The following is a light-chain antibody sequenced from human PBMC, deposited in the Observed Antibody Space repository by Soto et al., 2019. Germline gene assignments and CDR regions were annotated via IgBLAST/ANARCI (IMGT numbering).Light chain of an antibody. J-gene: IGLJ1*01. CDR1: SSDVGGYNY. Sequence: QSALTQPASVSGSPGQSITISCTVTSSDVGGYNYVSWYQQHPGKAPKVIIYEVSNWPSGVANRFSGSKSGNTASLAISGLQAEDEADYYCSSYTSSSTLSYVFGTGTKVTVL. V-gene: IGLV2-14*01. CDR2: EVS. CDR3: SSYTSSSTLSYV.